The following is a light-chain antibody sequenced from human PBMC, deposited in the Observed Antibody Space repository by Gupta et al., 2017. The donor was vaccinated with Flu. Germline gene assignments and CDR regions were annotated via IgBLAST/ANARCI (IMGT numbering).Light chain of an antibody. V-gene: IGLV1-44*01. CDR3: AACDDSLNVWV. Sequence: QSVLTKPPSASGTPGQRVTISCSGSSSNIGSKSVHWYQPFPVTAPKLLIYCNNLRPSGVPDRFSASTSATSASLATTGLHSEEEADYYFAACDDSLNVWVFGGGTKPTVL. CDR1: SSNIGSKS. CDR2: CNN. J-gene: IGLJ3*02.